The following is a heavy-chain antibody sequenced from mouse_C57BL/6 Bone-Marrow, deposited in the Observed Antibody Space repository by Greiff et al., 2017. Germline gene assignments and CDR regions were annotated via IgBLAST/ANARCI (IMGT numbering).Heavy chain of an antibody. CDR2: IDPSDSYT. D-gene: IGHD2-13*01. CDR1: GYTFTSYW. V-gene: IGHV1-50*01. Sequence: QVQLQQPGAELVKPGASVKLSCKASGYTFTSYWMQWVKQRPGQGLEWIGEIDPSDSYTNYKQKFKGKATLPVDTSSSNAYMQLSSLTSEDSAVYSCARDGDGWFAYWGQGTLVTVSA. CDR3: ARDGDGWFAY. J-gene: IGHJ3*01.